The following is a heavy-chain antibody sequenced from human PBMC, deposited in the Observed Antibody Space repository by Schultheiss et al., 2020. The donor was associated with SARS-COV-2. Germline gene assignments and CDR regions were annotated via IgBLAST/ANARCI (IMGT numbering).Heavy chain of an antibody. D-gene: IGHD6-19*01. CDR3: ARDGYNSAWSGGLLDY. Sequence: SETLSLTCTVSGGSISSGGYYWSWIRQPPGKGLEWIGEINHSGSTNYNPSLKSRVTMSVDTSKNQFSLKLSSVTAADTAVYYCARDGYNSAWSGGLLDYWGQGTLVTVSS. CDR2: INHSGST. V-gene: IGHV4-61*08. J-gene: IGHJ4*02. CDR1: GGSISSGGYY.